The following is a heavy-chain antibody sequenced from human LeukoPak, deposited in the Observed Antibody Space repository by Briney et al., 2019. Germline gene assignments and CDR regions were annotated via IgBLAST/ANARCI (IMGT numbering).Heavy chain of an antibody. CDR2: IYSGGNT. D-gene: IGHD6-19*01. CDR1: GFTVSDNY. V-gene: IGHV3-66*01. CDR3: AREASSSGWCFLDY. J-gene: IGHJ4*02. Sequence: GGSLRLSCAASGFTVSDNYMSWVRQAPGKGLEWVSIIYSGGNTFYADSVKGRFTISRDNYKNTLFLQMNSLRAEDTAVYYCAREASSSGWCFLDYWGQGTLVTVFS.